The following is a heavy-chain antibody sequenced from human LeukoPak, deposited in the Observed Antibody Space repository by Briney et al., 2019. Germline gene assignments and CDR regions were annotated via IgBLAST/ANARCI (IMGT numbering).Heavy chain of an antibody. CDR2: ISSNGGST. CDR1: GFTFSSYA. D-gene: IGHD3-16*01. Sequence: GGSLRISCSASGFTFSSYAMHCVRQAPGKGLEYVSAISSNGGSTYYADSVKGRFIISRDNSKNTLYLQMSSLRAEDTAVYYCVKTATFPYYFDYWGQGTLVTVSS. J-gene: IGHJ4*02. V-gene: IGHV3-64D*06. CDR3: VKTATFPYYFDY.